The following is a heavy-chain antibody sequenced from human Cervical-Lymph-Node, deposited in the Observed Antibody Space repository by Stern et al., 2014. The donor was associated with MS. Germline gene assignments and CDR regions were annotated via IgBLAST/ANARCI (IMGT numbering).Heavy chain of an antibody. V-gene: IGHV1-69*06. CDR3: VLPSTVTTAAFDV. D-gene: IGHD4-11*01. J-gene: IGHJ3*01. CDR2: IIPIFVTP. Sequence: VQLVQSGAEVKKPGSSVKVSCKASGGTFSTFSINWVRQVPGQSLEWMGGIIPIFVTPNFAQKFQGRVTITADSSTSTVYMALNSLRFDDTAVYYCVLPSTVTTAAFDVWGRGTMVTVSS. CDR1: GGTFSTFS.